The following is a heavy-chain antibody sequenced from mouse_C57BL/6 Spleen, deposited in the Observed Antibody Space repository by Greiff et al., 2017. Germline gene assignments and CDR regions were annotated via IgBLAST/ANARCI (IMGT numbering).Heavy chain of an antibody. J-gene: IGHJ2*01. Sequence: VKVVESGAELVKPGASVKISCKASGYAFSSYWMNWVKQRPGKGLEWIGQIYPGDGDTNYNGKFKGKATLTADKSSSTAYMQLSSLTSEDSAVYFCARGGPCDYWGQGTTLTVSS. CDR2: IYPGDGDT. V-gene: IGHV1-80*01. CDR1: GYAFSSYW. CDR3: ARGGPCDY.